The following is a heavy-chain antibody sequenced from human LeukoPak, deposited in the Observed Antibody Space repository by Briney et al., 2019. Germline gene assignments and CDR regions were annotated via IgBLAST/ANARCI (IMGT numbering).Heavy chain of an antibody. D-gene: IGHD1-26*01. Sequence: GGSLRLSCAASGFTFSSYSMNWVRQAPGKGLEWVSSISSSSSYIYYADSVKGRFTISRDNAKNSLYLQMNSLRAEDTAVYYCAREEWELLHYYYYMDVWGKGTTVTVSS. CDR2: ISSSSSYI. CDR1: GFTFSSYS. V-gene: IGHV3-21*01. J-gene: IGHJ6*03. CDR3: AREEWELLHYYYYMDV.